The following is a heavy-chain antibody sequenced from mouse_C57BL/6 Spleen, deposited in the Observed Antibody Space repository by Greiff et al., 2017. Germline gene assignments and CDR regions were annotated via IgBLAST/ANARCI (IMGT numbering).Heavy chain of an antibody. CDR3: ASRFYDGSMAY. J-gene: IGHJ3*01. Sequence: QVQLQQPGPELVKPGASVKISCKASGYAFSSSWMNWVKQRPGKGLEWIGRIYPGDGDTNYNGKFKGKATLTADKSSSTAYMQLSSLTSEDSAVXFCASRFYDGSMAYWGQGTLVTVSA. D-gene: IGHD2-3*01. CDR1: GYAFSSSW. V-gene: IGHV1-82*01. CDR2: IYPGDGDT.